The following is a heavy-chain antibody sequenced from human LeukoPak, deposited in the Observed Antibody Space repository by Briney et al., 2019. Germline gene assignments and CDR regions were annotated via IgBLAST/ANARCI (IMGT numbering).Heavy chain of an antibody. CDR3: ARAQWRTFGGVIAPFDY. CDR1: GFNFNSNA. J-gene: IGHJ4*02. D-gene: IGHD3-16*02. V-gene: IGHV3-21*01. Sequence: GGSLRLSCATSGFNFNSNAMIWVRQAPGKGLECVSAITAPGDATYYADSVKGRFTISRDNAKNSLYLQMNSLRAEDTAVYYCARAQWRTFGGVIAPFDYWGQGNLVTVSS. CDR2: ITAPGDAT.